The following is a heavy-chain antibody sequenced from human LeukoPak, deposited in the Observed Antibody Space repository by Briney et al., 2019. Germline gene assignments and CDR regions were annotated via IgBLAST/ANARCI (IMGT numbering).Heavy chain of an antibody. Sequence: PGRSLRLSSAASGLTFSSYAMHWVRQAPGKGLEWVAVISYDGSNKYYADSEKGRFTISRNTTKNTLYQQIKNLRADNTALYYCAKVRFVVVTGIPPDYWGQGTLVTVSS. CDR2: ISYDGSNK. CDR1: GLTFSSYA. CDR3: AKVRFVVVTGIPPDY. J-gene: IGHJ4*02. D-gene: IGHD2-21*02. V-gene: IGHV3-30-3*01.